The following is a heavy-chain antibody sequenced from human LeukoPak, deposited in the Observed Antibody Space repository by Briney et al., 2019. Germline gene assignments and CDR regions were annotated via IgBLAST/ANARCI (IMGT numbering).Heavy chain of an antibody. CDR3: VKDSCSGGSCYSFHP. D-gene: IGHD2-15*01. CDR2: ISSNGGST. J-gene: IGHJ5*02. CDR1: GFTFSSYA. V-gene: IGHV3-64D*06. Sequence: HPGGSLRLSCAASGFTFSSYAMHWVRQAPGKRLEYVSAISSNGGSTYYADSVKGRFTISRDNSKNTLYLQMSSLRAEDTAVYYCVKDSCSGGSCYSFHPWGQGTLVTVSS.